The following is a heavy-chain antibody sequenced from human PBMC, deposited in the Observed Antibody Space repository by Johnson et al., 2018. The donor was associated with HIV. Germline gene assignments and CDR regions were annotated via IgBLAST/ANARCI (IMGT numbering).Heavy chain of an antibody. Sequence: QVQLVESGGGVVQPGRSLRLSCAASGFTFSSYWMSWVRQAPGKGLQWVAAIWYDGSNKYYADSVKGRFTISRDNSKNTLYLQMNSLRAEDTAVYYCARDLDTAIVTCAVDSWGQGTMVTVSS. J-gene: IGHJ3*02. CDR1: GFTFSSYW. CDR2: IWYDGSNK. D-gene: IGHD5-18*01. CDR3: ARDLDTAIVTCAVDS. V-gene: IGHV3-33*08.